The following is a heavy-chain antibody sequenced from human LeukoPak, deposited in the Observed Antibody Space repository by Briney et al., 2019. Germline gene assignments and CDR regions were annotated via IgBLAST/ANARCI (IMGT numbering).Heavy chain of an antibody. V-gene: IGHV3-48*03. D-gene: IGHD2-15*01. CDR3: ARGRCSGGSCYSGWNYYYYYMDV. CDR2: ICSSGSTI. J-gene: IGHJ6*03. Sequence: PGGSLRLSCAASGFTFSSYEMSWVRQAPGKGLEWVSFICSSGSTIYSADSVKGRFAIFKDNAKKSLYLQMNSLRAEDTGVYYCARGRCSGGSCYSGWNYYYYYMDVWGKGTTVTLSS. CDR1: GFTFSSYE.